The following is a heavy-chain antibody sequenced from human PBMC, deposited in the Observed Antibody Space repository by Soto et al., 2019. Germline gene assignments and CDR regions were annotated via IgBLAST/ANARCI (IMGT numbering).Heavy chain of an antibody. CDR1: GGSISSGGYY. D-gene: IGHD6-25*01. CDR2: IYYSGST. V-gene: IGHV4-31*03. Sequence: PSETLSLTCNVSGGSISSGGYYWSWIRQHPGKGLEWIGYIYYSGSTYYNPSLKSRVTISVDTSKNQFSLKLSSVTAADTAVYYCARDQGGKFNNWFDPWGQGTLVTVSS. J-gene: IGHJ5*02. CDR3: ARDQGGKFNNWFDP.